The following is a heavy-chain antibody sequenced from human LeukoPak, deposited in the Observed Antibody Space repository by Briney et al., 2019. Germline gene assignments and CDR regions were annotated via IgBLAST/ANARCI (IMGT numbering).Heavy chain of an antibody. V-gene: IGHV3-23*01. J-gene: IGHJ5*02. D-gene: IGHD1-26*01. CDR3: ASRPVVGATYNWFDP. CDR2: ISGSGGST. CDR1: GFTFSSYA. Sequence: RGSLRLFCAASGFTFSSYAMSWVRQAPGKGLEWVSAISGSGGSTYYADSVKGRFTISRDNSKNTLYLQMNSLRAEDTAVYYCASRPVVGATYNWFDPWGQGTLVTVSS.